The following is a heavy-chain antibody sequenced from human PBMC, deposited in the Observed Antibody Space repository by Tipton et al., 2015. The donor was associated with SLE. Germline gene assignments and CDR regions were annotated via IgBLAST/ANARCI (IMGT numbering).Heavy chain of an antibody. J-gene: IGHJ5*02. CDR1: GGSFNHYF. CDR2: VFHSGST. D-gene: IGHD3-9*01. V-gene: IGHV4-34*12. CDR3: ARDKWGEYTASTGYFWSFDP. Sequence: TLSLTCAVYGGSFNHYFWSWIRQPPGKGLEWIGEVFHSGSTNYNPSLKSRVTISVDTSRNPFSLNLSSLTAADTAVYFCARDKWGEYTASTGYFWSFDPWGQGIPVTVSS.